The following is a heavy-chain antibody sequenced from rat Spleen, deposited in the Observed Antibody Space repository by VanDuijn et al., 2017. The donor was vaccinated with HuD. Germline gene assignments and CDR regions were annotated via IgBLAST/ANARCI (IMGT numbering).Heavy chain of an antibody. Sequence: EVQLVESDGGLVQPGRSLKLSCAASGFTFSDYYMAWVRQAPTKGLEWVASISAGGGDTYYRESVKGRFTISRDNAKSTLYLQVDSLRSEDTATYYCAREFDYFDYWGQGVMVTVSS. CDR1: GFTFSDYY. CDR3: AREFDYFDY. J-gene: IGHJ2*01. CDR2: ISAGGGDT. V-gene: IGHV5-25*01.